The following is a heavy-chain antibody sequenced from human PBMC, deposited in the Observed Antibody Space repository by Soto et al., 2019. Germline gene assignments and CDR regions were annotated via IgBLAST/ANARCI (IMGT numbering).Heavy chain of an antibody. Sequence: PGGSLRLSCEASGFTFSSYWMSWVRQAPGKGLEWVANIKQDGSEKYYVDSVKGRFTISRDNAKNSLYLQMNSLRAEDTAVYYCAREDCSGGSCYRYYYYMDVWGKGTTVTVSS. J-gene: IGHJ6*03. CDR2: IKQDGSEK. V-gene: IGHV3-7*01. D-gene: IGHD2-15*01. CDR3: AREDCSGGSCYRYYYYMDV. CDR1: GFTFSSYW.